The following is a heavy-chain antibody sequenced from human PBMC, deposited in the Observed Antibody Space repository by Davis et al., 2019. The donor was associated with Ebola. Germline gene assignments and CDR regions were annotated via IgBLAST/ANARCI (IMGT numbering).Heavy chain of an antibody. V-gene: IGHV3-11*04. Sequence: PGGSLRLSCAASGFTFSDYYMSWIRQAPGKGLEWVSYISGGGRTIYYADSVKGRFTMSRDNAKNSLYLQMNSLRAEDTAVYYCARMGVGVVVTLDVWGQGTTVTVSS. J-gene: IGHJ6*02. CDR2: ISGGGRTI. CDR1: GFTFSDYY. D-gene: IGHD2-21*02. CDR3: ARMGVGVVVTLDV.